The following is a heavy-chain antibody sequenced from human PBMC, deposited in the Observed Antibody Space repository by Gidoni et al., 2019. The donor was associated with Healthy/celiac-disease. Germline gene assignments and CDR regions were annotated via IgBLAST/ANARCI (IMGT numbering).Heavy chain of an antibody. Sequence: QVQLVESGGGVVQPGRSLRLSCAAAGFTFSSYGMHWVRQAPGTGLGWVAVISYDGSNKYYADSVKCRFTISRDNSKNTLYLQMNSLRAEDTAVYYCAREVYWGQGTLVTVSS. J-gene: IGHJ4*02. CDR3: AREVY. CDR2: ISYDGSNK. CDR1: GFTFSSYG. V-gene: IGHV3-30*03.